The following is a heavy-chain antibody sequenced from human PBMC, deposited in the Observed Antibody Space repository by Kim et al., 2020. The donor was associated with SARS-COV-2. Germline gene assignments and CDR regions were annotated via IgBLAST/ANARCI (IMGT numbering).Heavy chain of an antibody. D-gene: IGHD3-10*01. CDR1: GFTFSSYG. CDR3: AREGGYVLLWFENYGMDV. J-gene: IGHJ6*02. CDR2: ISYDGSNK. V-gene: IGHV3-33*05. Sequence: GGSLRLSCAASGFTFSSYGMHWVRQAPGKGLEWVAVISYDGSNKYYADSVKGRFTISRDNSKNTLYRQMNSLRAEDTAVYYCAREGGYVLLWFENYGMDVWGQGTTVTVSS.